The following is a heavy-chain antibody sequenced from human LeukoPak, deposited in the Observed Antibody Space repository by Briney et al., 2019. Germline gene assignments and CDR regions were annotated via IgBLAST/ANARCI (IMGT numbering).Heavy chain of an antibody. V-gene: IGHV3-7*01. CDR3: ARDQSQGYYYDSSGYYSSSFAEYFQH. CDR1: GFTFSSYW. J-gene: IGHJ1*01. Sequence: GGSLRLSCAASGFTFSSYWMSWVRQAPGKGLEWVANMKQDGSEKYYVDSVKGRFTISRDNAKNSLYLQMNSLRAEVTAVYYCARDQSQGYYYDSSGYYSSSFAEYFQHWGQGTLVTVSS. CDR2: MKQDGSEK. D-gene: IGHD3-22*01.